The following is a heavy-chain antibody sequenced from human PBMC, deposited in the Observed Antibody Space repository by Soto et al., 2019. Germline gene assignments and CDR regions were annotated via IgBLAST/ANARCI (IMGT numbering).Heavy chain of an antibody. CDR1: GGSISSGGYY. V-gene: IGHV4-31*03. CDR2: IYYSGST. J-gene: IGHJ5*02. D-gene: IGHD1-7*01. CDR3: ARDSLRGITGTTRSFDP. Sequence: SETLSLTCTVSGGSISSGGYYWSWIRQHPGKGLEWIGYIYYSGSTYYNPSLKSRVTISVDTSKNQFSLKLSSVTAADTAVYYCARDSLRGITGTTRSFDPWGQGTLVTVSS.